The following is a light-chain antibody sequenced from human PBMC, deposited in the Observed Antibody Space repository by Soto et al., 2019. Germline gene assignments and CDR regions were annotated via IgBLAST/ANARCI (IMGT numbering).Light chain of an antibody. V-gene: IGKV3-15*01. CDR2: DAS. Sequence: EIVMTQSPATLSVSPGEGATLSCRASQNVHRDLDWYQQKPGQAPRLLIYDASTRATGIPARFSGSGSGTEFTLTISSLQSEDFAVYYCQQYTNWPPLTFGGGTKVEI. J-gene: IGKJ4*01. CDR1: QNVHRD. CDR3: QQYTNWPPLT.